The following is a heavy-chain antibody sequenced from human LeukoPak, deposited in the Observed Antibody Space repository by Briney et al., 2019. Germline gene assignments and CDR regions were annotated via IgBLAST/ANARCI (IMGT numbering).Heavy chain of an antibody. D-gene: IGHD1-1*01. CDR1: GGSIMTTNW. Sequence: SGTLSLTCDVSGGSIMTTNWWSWVRQPPNKGLEWIGEVHLSGATNYNPSLESRVTISVDTSKNQFSLKLTSVTAADTAIYYCAQSLGSGNWIGNWFDPWGQGTLVTVSS. J-gene: IGHJ5*02. CDR3: AQSLGSGNWIGNWFDP. CDR2: VHLSGAT. V-gene: IGHV4-4*02.